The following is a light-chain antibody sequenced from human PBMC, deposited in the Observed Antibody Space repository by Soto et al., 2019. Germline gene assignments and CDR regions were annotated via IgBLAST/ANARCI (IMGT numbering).Light chain of an antibody. J-gene: IGKJ1*01. V-gene: IGKV3-15*01. CDR3: QQYKNSPPWT. CDR2: DAS. CDR1: QSVSSY. Sequence: EIVMTQSPVTLSVSPGERATLSCRASQSVSSYLAWYQQKPGQAPRLLIFDASTRGTGIPARFSGSGSGTEFTLTISSLQSEDFELDYCQQYKNSPPWTFGQGTKVEIK.